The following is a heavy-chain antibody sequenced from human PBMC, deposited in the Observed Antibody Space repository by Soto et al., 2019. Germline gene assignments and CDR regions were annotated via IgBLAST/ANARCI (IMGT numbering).Heavy chain of an antibody. V-gene: IGHV5-51*01. CDR3: ARFRAPRRQLISLSFHL. CDR2: ISPGDSDI. J-gene: IGHJ4*03. D-gene: IGHD6-13*01. Sequence: PGESLKISCKASGYDFTNYWIAWVRQTPGRGLEWMGMISPGDSDIRYHPSFRGRVTISADKSITSAFVQWGSLKASDSAIYYCARFRAPRRQLISLSFHLWGLGTLVTVSS. CDR1: GYDFTNYW.